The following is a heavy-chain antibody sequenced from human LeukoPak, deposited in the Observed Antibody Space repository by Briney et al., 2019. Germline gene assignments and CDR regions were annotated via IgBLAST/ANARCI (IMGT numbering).Heavy chain of an antibody. J-gene: IGHJ4*02. V-gene: IGHV3-15*07. Sequence: GGSLRLSCAASGFTFSNAWMNWVRQAPGKGLEWVGRINSKTDGGTTDYAAPVKGRFTISRDDSKNTLYLQMNSLKTEDTAVYYCRSELLWFGESKRGVDYWGQGTLVTVSS. CDR1: GFTFSNAW. CDR3: RSELLWFGESKRGVDY. CDR2: INSKTDGGTT. D-gene: IGHD3-10*01.